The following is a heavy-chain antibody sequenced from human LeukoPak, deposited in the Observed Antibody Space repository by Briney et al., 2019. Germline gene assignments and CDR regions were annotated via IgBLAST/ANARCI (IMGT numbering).Heavy chain of an antibody. CDR3: ARYHYYGSGSYPFPSYYMDV. D-gene: IGHD3-10*01. Sequence: PSETLSLTCTVSGGSISSSSYYWSWIRQPAGKGLEWIGRIYTSGSTNYNPSLKSRVTMSVDTSKNQFSLKLSSVTAADTAVYYCARYHYYGSGSYPFPSYYMDVWGKGTTVTVS. CDR2: IYTSGST. J-gene: IGHJ6*03. CDR1: GGSISSSSYY. V-gene: IGHV4-61*02.